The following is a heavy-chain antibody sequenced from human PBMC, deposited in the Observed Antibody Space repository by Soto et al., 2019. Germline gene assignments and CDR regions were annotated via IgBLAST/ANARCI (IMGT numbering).Heavy chain of an antibody. V-gene: IGHV3-74*01. CDR2: INSDGSST. Sequence: EVQLVESGGGLVQPGGSLRLSCAASGFTFSSYWMHWVRQAPGKGLVWVSRINSDGSSTSYADSVKGRFTISRDNAKNTLYLQMNSLRAEYTAVYYCVRTSLGVAAATREDYWGQGTLVTVSS. D-gene: IGHD2-15*01. J-gene: IGHJ4*02. CDR1: GFTFSSYW. CDR3: VRTSLGVAAATREDY.